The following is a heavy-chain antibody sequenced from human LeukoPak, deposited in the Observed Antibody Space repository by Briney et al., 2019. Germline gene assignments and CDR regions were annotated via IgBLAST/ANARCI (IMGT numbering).Heavy chain of an antibody. CDR1: GFTFSSYE. CDR2: ISSSSSYI. J-gene: IGHJ2*01. Sequence: GGSLRLSCAASGFTFSSYEMNWVRQAPGKGLEWVSSISSSSSYIYYADSVKGRFTISRDNAKNSLYLQMNSLRAEDTAVYYCARAPYGDYGDVWYFDLWGRGTLVTVSS. V-gene: IGHV3-21*01. CDR3: ARAPYGDYGDVWYFDL. D-gene: IGHD4-17*01.